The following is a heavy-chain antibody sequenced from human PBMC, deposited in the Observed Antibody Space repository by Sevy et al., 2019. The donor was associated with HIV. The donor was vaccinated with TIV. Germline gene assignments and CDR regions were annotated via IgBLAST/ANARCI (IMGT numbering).Heavy chain of an antibody. D-gene: IGHD2-15*01. CDR3: TAGTGRSDFDY. J-gene: IGHJ4*02. V-gene: IGHV3-15*01. CDR2: IKSKTDSATR. CDR1: GFTFSDAW. Sequence: GGSLRLSCAASGFTFSDAWMSWVRQAPGKGLEWVGRIKSKTDSATRDFAAPVKGRFSISRDDSKNMVYLQMSSLKTEDTAVYYCTAGTGRSDFDYWGQGGLVTVSS.